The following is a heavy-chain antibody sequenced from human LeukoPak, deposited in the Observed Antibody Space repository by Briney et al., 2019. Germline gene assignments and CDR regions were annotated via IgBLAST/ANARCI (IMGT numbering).Heavy chain of an antibody. V-gene: IGHV5-10-1*01. CDR1: GYSFTSYW. CDR2: IDPSDSYT. CDR3: ARQLTVTGDPSDIDY. J-gene: IGHJ4*02. Sequence: ESLRISCKGSGYSFTSYWISWVRQMPGKGLEWMGRIDPSDSYTNYSPSFQGHVTTSADKSISTAYLQWSSLKASDTAMYYCARQLTVTGDPSDIDYWGQGTLVTVSS. D-gene: IGHD7-27*01.